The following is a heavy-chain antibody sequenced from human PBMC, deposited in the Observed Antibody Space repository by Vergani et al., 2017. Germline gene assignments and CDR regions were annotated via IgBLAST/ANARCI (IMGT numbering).Heavy chain of an antibody. V-gene: IGHV4-59*01. Sequence: QVQLQESGPGLVKPSETLSLTCTVSGGSISSYYWSWIRQPPGKGLEWIGYIYYSGSTNYNPSLKSRVTISVDTSKNQFSLKLSSVTAADTAVYYCAIAVADPAPDYWGQGTLVTVSS. CDR3: AIAVADPAPDY. CDR2: IYYSGST. J-gene: IGHJ4*02. CDR1: GGSISSYY. D-gene: IGHD6-19*01.